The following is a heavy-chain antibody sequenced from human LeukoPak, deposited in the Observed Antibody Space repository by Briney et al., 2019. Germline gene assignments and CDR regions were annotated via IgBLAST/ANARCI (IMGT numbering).Heavy chain of an antibody. CDR1: GFTFSSYS. CDR2: ISSSSSYI. V-gene: IGHV3-21*01. D-gene: IGHD6-19*01. CDR3: ARDVGWQWLARGDY. Sequence: GGSLRLSCAASGFTFSSYSMIWVRQAPGKGLEWVSSISSSSSYIYHADSVKGRFTISRDNAKNSLYLQMDSLRAEDTAVYYCARDVGWQWLARGDYWGQGTMVTVSS. J-gene: IGHJ4*02.